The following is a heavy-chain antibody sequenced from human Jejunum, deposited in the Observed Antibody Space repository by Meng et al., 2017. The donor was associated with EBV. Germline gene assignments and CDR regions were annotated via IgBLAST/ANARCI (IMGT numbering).Heavy chain of an antibody. Sequence: QVALEGLGPGLVKPSDTLPLPCTVSGGSVSTASYYRSSIRQSPGKGLEWIGYIYYSGNTNYNPSLKSRATITVDTSKNQFSLKLSSVTAADTAVYYCARVVDYYERSGYPNFWGQGTLVTVSS. CDR2: IYYSGNT. J-gene: IGHJ4*02. CDR1: GGSVSTASYY. V-gene: IGHV4-61*01. CDR3: ARVVDYYERSGYPNF. D-gene: IGHD3-22*01.